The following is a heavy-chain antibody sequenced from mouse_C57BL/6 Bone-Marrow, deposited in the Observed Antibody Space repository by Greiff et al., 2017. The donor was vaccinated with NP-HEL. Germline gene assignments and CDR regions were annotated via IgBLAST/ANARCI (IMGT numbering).Heavy chain of an antibody. Sequence: VQLQQPGAELVMPGASVKLSCKASGYTFTSYWMHWVKQRPGQGLEWIGEIDPSDSYTNYNQKFKGKSTLTVDKSSSTAYMQLSSLTSEDSAVYYCARRDCGSSSFAYWGQGTLVTVSA. CDR2: IDPSDSYT. CDR1: GYTFTSYW. CDR3: ARRDCGSSSFAY. D-gene: IGHD1-1*01. V-gene: IGHV1-69*01. J-gene: IGHJ3*01.